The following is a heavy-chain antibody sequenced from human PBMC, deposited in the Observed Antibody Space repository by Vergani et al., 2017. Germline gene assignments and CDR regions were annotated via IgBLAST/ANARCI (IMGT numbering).Heavy chain of an antibody. Sequence: QVQLQQWGAGLLKPSETLSLTCAVYGGSFSGYYWSWIRQPPGKGLGWIGEINHSGSTNYNPSLKSRVTISVDTSKNQFSLKLSSVTAADTAVYYVAREAKADFSDWFDPWGQGTLVTVSS. CDR2: INHSGST. CDR1: GGSFSGYY. V-gene: IGHV4-34*01. CDR3: AREAKADFSDWFDP. J-gene: IGHJ5*02. D-gene: IGHD3-3*01.